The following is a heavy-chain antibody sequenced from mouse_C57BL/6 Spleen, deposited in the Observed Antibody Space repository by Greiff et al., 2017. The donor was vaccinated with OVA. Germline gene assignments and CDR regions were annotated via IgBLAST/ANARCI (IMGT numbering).Heavy chain of an antibody. CDR2: IYPGSGNT. CDR3: ARSVGLRGFAY. V-gene: IGHV1-76*01. J-gene: IGHJ3*01. Sequence: QVHVKQSGAELVRPGASVKLSCKASGYTFTDYYINWVKQRPGQGLEWIARIYPGSGNTYYNEKFKGKATLTAEKSSSTAYMQLSSLTSEDSAVYFCARSVGLRGFAYWGQGTLVTVSA. CDR1: GYTFTDYY. D-gene: IGHD2-4*01.